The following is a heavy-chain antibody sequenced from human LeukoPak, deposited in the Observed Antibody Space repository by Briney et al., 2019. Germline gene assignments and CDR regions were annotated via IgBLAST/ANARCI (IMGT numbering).Heavy chain of an antibody. CDR2: ISLTGET. Sequence: PSETPSLTCGVSGGSIRSTNWWSWVRQPPGQGLEWIGEISLTGETNYNPSLNGRVTMSLDGSRNQLSLTLTSVTAADTAIYYCSRESGAFCPFGYWGQGTLVIVPP. J-gene: IGHJ4*02. V-gene: IGHV4-4*02. D-gene: IGHD1-26*01. CDR3: SRESGAFCPFGY. CDR1: GGSIRSTNW.